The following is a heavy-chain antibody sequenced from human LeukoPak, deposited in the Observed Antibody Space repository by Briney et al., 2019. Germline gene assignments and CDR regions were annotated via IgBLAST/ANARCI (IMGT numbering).Heavy chain of an antibody. D-gene: IGHD3-22*01. CDR2: IYYSGGT. Sequence: SETLSLTCTVSGGSISSYYWSWIRQPPGKGLEWIGYIYYSGGTNYNPSLKSRVTISVDTSKNQFSLKLRSVTAADTAVYYCARVTGYVIEDYFDYWGQGTLVTVSS. J-gene: IGHJ4*02. CDR3: ARVTGYVIEDYFDY. CDR1: GGSISSYY. V-gene: IGHV4-59*01.